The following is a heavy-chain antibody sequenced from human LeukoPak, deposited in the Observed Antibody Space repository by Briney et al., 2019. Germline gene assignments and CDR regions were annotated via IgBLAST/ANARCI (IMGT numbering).Heavy chain of an antibody. J-gene: IGHJ6*03. V-gene: IGHV4-61*02. CDR2: IYTRGST. CDR3: ARAVGTIFGVVSYYYYYMDV. Sequence: SQTLSLTXTVSGGSISSGSYYWSWIRQPAGKGLERIGRIYTRGSTNYNPSLKSRVTISVDTSKNQFSLKLSSVTAADTAVYYCARAVGTIFGVVSYYYYYMDVWGKGTTVTVSS. D-gene: IGHD3-3*01. CDR1: GGSISSGSYY.